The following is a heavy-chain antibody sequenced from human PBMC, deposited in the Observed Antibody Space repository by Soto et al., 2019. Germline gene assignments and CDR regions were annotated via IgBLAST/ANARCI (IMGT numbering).Heavy chain of an antibody. CDR1: GYSFPAFW. J-gene: IGHJ4*02. Sequence: GESLKISCGASGYSFPAFWIGWVRQMPGKGPEWMGIIFPADSETRYSPSFQGQVTISADKPTSTAYLEWSSLKASDTAMYYCARRGAGYNYDYWGQGTLVTSPQ. CDR2: IFPADSET. D-gene: IGHD5-12*01. V-gene: IGHV5-51*01. CDR3: ARRGAGYNYDY.